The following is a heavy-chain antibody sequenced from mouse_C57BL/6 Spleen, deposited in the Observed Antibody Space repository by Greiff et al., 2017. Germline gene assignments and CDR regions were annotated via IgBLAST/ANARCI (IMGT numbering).Heavy chain of an antibody. J-gene: IGHJ2*01. V-gene: IGHV1-85*01. CDR2: IYPRDGST. CDR3: ARGYGSSGDY. D-gene: IGHD1-1*01. CDR1: GYTFTSYD. Sequence: VHLVESGPELVKPGASVKLSCKASGYTFTSYDINWVKQRPGQGLEWIGWIYPRDGSTKYNEKFKGKATLTVDTSSSTAYMELHSLTSEDSAVYFCARGYGSSGDYWGQGTTLTVSS.